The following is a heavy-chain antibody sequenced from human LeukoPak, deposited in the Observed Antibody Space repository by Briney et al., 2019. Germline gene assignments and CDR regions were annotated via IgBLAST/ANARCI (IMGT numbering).Heavy chain of an antibody. Sequence: VASVKVSCKASGGTFSSYAISWLRQAPGQGLEWMGGIIPIFGTANYAQKFQGRVTITADESTSTAYMELSSLRSEDTAVYYCATPRAAASYNYYYYYMDVWGKGTTVTVSS. CDR3: ATPRAAASYNYYYYYMDV. J-gene: IGHJ6*03. D-gene: IGHD6-13*01. CDR2: IIPIFGTA. V-gene: IGHV1-69*01. CDR1: GGTFSSYA.